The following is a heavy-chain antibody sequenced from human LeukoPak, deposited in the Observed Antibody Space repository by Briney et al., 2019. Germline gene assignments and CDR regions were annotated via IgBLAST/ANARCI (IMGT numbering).Heavy chain of an antibody. Sequence: ASVKVSCKASGYTFTSYYMHWVRQAPGQGLEWMGIINPSGGSTSYAQKFQGRVTMTRDTSTSTVYMELSSLRSEDTAVYYCARRVTIFGVVGYWFDPWGQGTLSPSPQ. V-gene: IGHV1-46*01. J-gene: IGHJ5*02. CDR1: GYTFTSYY. CDR3: ARRVTIFGVVGYWFDP. D-gene: IGHD3-3*01. CDR2: INPSGGST.